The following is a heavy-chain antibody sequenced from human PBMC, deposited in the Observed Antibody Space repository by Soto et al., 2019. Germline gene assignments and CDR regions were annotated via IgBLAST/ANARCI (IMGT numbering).Heavy chain of an antibody. J-gene: IGHJ4*01. CDR3: ARSPRSISTGGIDF. CDR1: GGPISSTNL. D-gene: IGHD1-1*01. V-gene: IGHV4-4*02. Sequence: PSETLSLTCAVSGGPISSTNLWTWVRQPPGKGLEWIGEIYHTGSTTFNPSLKSRVTISVDKSKNHFSLKVSSVTAADTAVYFCARSPRSISTGGIDFWGQGILVTVSS. CDR2: IYHTGST.